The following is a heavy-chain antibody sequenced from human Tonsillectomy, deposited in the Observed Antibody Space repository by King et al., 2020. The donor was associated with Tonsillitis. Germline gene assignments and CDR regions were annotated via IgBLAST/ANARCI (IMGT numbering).Heavy chain of an antibody. CDR2: IWYDGSNK. V-gene: IGHV3-33*08. CDR1: GFTFNSYG. J-gene: IGHJ3*02. Sequence: VQLVESGGGVVQPGRSLRLSCAASGFTFNSYGMHWVRQAPGKGLEGVAVIWYDGSNKYYADSVKGRFTISRDNSKNTLYLQMNNLRAEDTAVYYCARGIAVAALDAFDIWGQGTMVTVSS. D-gene: IGHD6-19*01. CDR3: ARGIAVAALDAFDI.